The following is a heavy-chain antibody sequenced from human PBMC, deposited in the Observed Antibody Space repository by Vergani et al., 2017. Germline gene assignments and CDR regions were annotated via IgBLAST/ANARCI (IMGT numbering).Heavy chain of an antibody. J-gene: IGHJ6*02. CDR2: INHSGST. CDR1: GGPFSGYY. Sequence: QVQLQQWGAGLLKPSETLSLTCAVYGGPFSGYYWSWIRQPPGKGLEWIGEINHSGSTNYNPSLKSRVTISVDTSKNQFSLKLSSVTAADTAVYYCARGLGGYYYYYGMDVWGQGTTVTVSS. CDR3: ARGLGGYYYYYGMDV. D-gene: IGHD6-25*01. V-gene: IGHV4-34*01.